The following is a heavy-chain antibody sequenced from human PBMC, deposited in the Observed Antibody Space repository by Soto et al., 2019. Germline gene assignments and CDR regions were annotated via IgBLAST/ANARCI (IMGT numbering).Heavy chain of an antibody. CDR3: ARDRITIFGVVTTPDAFDI. Sequence: GASVKVSCKASGYPFTSYHMHWERQAPGQGLKWMGIINPSGGSTSYAQKFQGRVTMTRDTSTSTVYMELSSLRSEATAVYYCARDRITIFGVVTTPDAFDIWGQGTMVTVSS. J-gene: IGHJ3*02. CDR2: INPSGGST. CDR1: GYPFTSYH. V-gene: IGHV1-46*01. D-gene: IGHD3-3*01.